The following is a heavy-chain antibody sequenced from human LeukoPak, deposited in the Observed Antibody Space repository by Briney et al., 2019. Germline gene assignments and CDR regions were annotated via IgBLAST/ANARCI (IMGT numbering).Heavy chain of an antibody. CDR2: IYHSGST. D-gene: IGHD2-2*01. CDR1: GYSISSGYY. CDR3: ARASRGIVVVPAQFDP. V-gene: IGHV4-38-2*01. J-gene: IGHJ5*02. Sequence: SETLSLTCAVSGYSISSGYYWGWIRQPPGKGLEWIGSIYHSGSTYYNPSLESRVTISVDTSKNQFSLKLSSVTAADTAVYYCARASRGIVVVPAQFDPWGQGTLVTVSS.